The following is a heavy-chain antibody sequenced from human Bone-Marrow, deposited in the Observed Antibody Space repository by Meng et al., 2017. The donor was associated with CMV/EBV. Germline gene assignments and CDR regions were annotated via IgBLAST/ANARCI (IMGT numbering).Heavy chain of an antibody. J-gene: IGHJ4*02. V-gene: IGHV4-39*01. Sequence: SETLSLTCTVSGGSISSSSYYWGWIRQPPGKGLEWIGSIYYSGSTYYNPSLKSRVTISVDTSKNQFSLKLSSVTAADTAVYYCARTHTNCDYWGEGTLVAVSS. CDR3: ARTHTNCDY. D-gene: IGHD5-24*01. CDR2: IYYSGST. CDR1: GGSISSSSYY.